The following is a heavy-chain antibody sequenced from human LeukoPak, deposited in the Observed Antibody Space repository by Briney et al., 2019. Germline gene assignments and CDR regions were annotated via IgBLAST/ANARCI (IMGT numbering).Heavy chain of an antibody. Sequence: SETLSLTCTVSGVSISSHYWSWIRQPPGKGLEWIGYIYYSGSTNYNPSLKSRVTISVDTSKNQFSLKLSSVIAADTAVYYCARARYYDFWSGYYLDYWGQGTLVTVPS. V-gene: IGHV4-59*11. CDR1: GVSISSHY. D-gene: IGHD3-3*01. J-gene: IGHJ4*02. CDR2: IYYSGST. CDR3: ARARYYDFWSGYYLDY.